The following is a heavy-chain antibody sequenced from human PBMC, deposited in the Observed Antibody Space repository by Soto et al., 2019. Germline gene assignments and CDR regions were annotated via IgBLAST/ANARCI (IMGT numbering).Heavy chain of an antibody. CDR1: GFTVSSNY. V-gene: IGHV3-66*01. CDR2: IYSAGST. Sequence: GGSLRLSCAAFGFTVSSNYMTWVRQAPGKGLEWVSFIYSAGSTYYADSVKGRFTISRDNSKNTLCLQMNSLRAEDTAVYHCTKGKAALATWGQGTLVTVSS. CDR3: TKGKAALAT. J-gene: IGHJ5*02. D-gene: IGHD6-6*01.